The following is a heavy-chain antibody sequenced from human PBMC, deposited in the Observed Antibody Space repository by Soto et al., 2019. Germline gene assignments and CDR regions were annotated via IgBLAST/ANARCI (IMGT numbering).Heavy chain of an antibody. D-gene: IGHD1-1*01. CDR1: GYTFTSYG. Sequence: QVQLVQSGAEVKKPGASVKVSCKASGYTFTSYGISWVRQAPGQGLEWMGWISAYNGNTNYAQKLQGRVTLTTETSTSTAYLELRSLRSGDPAVYYCTRDQGYKYRAFYFDNGGQGTLVTVSS. CDR2: ISAYNGNT. J-gene: IGHJ4*02. CDR3: TRDQGYKYRAFYFDN. V-gene: IGHV1-18*01.